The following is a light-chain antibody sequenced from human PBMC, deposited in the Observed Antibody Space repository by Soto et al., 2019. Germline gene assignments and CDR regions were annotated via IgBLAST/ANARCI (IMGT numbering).Light chain of an antibody. CDR2: DVS. CDR1: SSDVGGYNS. Sequence: QSVLTQPRSVSGSPGQSVTISCTGTSSDVGGYNSVSWYQQHPGKAPKLMIYDVSERPSGVPDRFSGSKSGNTASLTISGLQAEDEADYYCCAYAGSYVVFGGGTKVTVL. V-gene: IGLV2-11*01. CDR3: CAYAGSYVV. J-gene: IGLJ2*01.